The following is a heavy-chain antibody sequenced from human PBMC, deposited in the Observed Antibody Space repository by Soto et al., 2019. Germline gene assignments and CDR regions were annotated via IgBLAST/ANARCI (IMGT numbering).Heavy chain of an antibody. CDR2: ISYDGRNK. J-gene: IGHJ4*02. Sequence: QVPLVESGGGVVQPGRSLRLSCAASGFTFSSYGIHWVRQAPGKGLEWVAVISYDGRNKQYADSVKGRFTIARDNSKNTLYLQMDSLGAEDTAVYYWAEDTFYLDTSGYYIFDYWGQGTLVTVSS. V-gene: IGHV3-30*18. CDR3: AEDTFYLDTSGYYIFDY. CDR1: GFTFSSYG. D-gene: IGHD3-22*01.